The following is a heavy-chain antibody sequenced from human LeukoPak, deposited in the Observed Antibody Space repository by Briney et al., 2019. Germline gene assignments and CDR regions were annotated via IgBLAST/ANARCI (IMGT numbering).Heavy chain of an antibody. V-gene: IGHV1-69*13. CDR1: GGTFSSYA. CDR2: IIPIFGTA. J-gene: IGHJ4*02. D-gene: IGHD3-22*01. CDR3: ASSRGGGYSSGYFHVY. Sequence: SVKVSCKASGGTFSSYAISWVRQAPGQGLEWMGGIIPIFGTANYAQKFQGRVTITADESTSTAYMELSSLRSEDTAVYYCASSRGGGYSSGYFHVYWGQGTLVTVSS.